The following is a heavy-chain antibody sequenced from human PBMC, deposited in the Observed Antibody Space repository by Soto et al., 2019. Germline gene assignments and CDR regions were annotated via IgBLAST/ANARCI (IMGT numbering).Heavy chain of an antibody. Sequence: ASVKVSCKASGYTFTGYYMHWVRQAPGQGLEWMGWINPNSGGTNYAQKFQGRVTMTEDTSTDTAYMELSSLRSEDTAVYYCATAWGGWYHFDYWGQGTLVTVSS. CDR1: GYTFTGYY. D-gene: IGHD6-19*01. J-gene: IGHJ4*02. CDR3: ATAWGGWYHFDY. CDR2: INPNSGGT. V-gene: IGHV1-2*02.